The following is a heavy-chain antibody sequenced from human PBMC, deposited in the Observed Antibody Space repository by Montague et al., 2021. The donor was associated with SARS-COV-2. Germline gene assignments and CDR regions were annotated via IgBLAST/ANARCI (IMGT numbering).Heavy chain of an antibody. CDR3: AGISHLEGYYFDY. CDR2: IYYSGST. CDR1: GGSISGYY. J-gene: IGHJ4*02. Sequence: SETLSLTCTVSGGSISGYYWSWIRQPPGKGLEWIGYIYYSGSTNYNPSLKSRVTISIDTSKNQFSLKLSSVTAADTAVYYCAGISHLEGYYFDYWGQGTLATVSS. V-gene: IGHV4-59*01.